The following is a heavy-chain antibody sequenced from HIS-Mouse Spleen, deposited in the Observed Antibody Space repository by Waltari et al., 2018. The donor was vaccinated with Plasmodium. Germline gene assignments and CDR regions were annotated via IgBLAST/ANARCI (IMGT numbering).Heavy chain of an antibody. CDR1: GFTVSSNY. CDR2: IYSGGST. CDR3: ARGMKSSSSAFDI. Sequence: EVQLVESGGGLIQPGGSLRLSCAASGFTVSSNYMSWVRQAPGKGLEWVSVIYSGGSTYYADSVKGRFTISMDKSKNTLYLQMNSLRAEDTAVYYCARGMKSSSSAFDIWGQGTMVTVSS. D-gene: IGHD6-6*01. V-gene: IGHV3-53*01. J-gene: IGHJ3*02.